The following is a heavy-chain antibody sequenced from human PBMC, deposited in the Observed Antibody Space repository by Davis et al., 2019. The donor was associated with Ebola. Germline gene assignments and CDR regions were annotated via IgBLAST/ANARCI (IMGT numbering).Heavy chain of an antibody. Sequence: SETLSLTCAVSGGSISYYFWNWIRQPPGKGLEWIGFISFIGNTTYNPSLKSRVTVSVDTSKNQFSLRLSSVTAADTAVYHCARIVKYCIDAVCKNWFDPWGQGTLVTVSS. CDR3: ARIVKYCIDAVCKNWFDP. CDR2: ISFIGNT. D-gene: IGHD2-8*01. V-gene: IGHV4-59*01. J-gene: IGHJ5*02. CDR1: GGSISYYF.